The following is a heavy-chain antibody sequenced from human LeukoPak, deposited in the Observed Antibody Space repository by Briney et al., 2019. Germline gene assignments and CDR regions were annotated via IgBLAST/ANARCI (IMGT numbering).Heavy chain of an antibody. V-gene: IGHV3-33*01. J-gene: IGHJ4*02. CDR2: IWSDGSKK. Sequence: PGRSLRLSCAASGFTFNYYGMHWVRQAPGKGLEWVAVIWSDGSKKYYADSVKGRFTVSRDDSKSTLYLQVNSLRVEDTALYFCARDDDTSSHYSRFDYWGQGTQVTVSS. CDR3: ARDDDTSSHYSRFDY. CDR1: GFTFNYYG. D-gene: IGHD3-22*01.